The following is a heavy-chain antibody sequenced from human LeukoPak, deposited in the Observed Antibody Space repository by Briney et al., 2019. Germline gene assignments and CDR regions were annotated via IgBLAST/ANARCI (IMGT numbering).Heavy chain of an antibody. Sequence: SETLSLTCTVSGGSISSSSHYWGWIRQPPGKGLEWIGSIYYSGNTYYNPSLKSRATISVDTSKNQFSLKLSSVTAADTAVYYCARSVVPAAMGGNWYFDLWGRGTLVTVSS. V-gene: IGHV4-39*01. CDR1: GGSISSSSHY. J-gene: IGHJ2*01. D-gene: IGHD2-2*01. CDR2: IYYSGNT. CDR3: ARSVVPAAMGGNWYFDL.